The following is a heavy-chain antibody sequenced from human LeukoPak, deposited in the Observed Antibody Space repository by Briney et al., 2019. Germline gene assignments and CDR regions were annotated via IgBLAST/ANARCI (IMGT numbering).Heavy chain of an antibody. CDR1: GYTFTSYG. J-gene: IGHJ4*02. D-gene: IGHD6-6*01. V-gene: IGHV1-2*02. CDR2: INPNSGGT. CDR3: ARGSYSSSSFLDY. Sequence: ASVKVSCKASGYTFTSYGISWVLQAPGQGLEWMGWINPNSGGTNYAQKFQGRVTMTRDTSISTAYMELSRLRSDDTAVYYCARGSYSSSSFLDYWGQGTLVTVSS.